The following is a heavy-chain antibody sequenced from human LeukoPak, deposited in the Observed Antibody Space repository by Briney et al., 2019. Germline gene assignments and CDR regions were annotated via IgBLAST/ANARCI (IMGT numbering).Heavy chain of an antibody. D-gene: IGHD4-23*01. V-gene: IGHV3-30*18. CDR1: GFTFSSYG. Sequence: PGRSLRLSCAASGFTFSSYGMHWVRQAPGKGLEWVAVISYDGSNKYYADSVRGRFTISRDNSKNTLYLQMNSLRAEDTAVYYCAKDYGGNPYYFDYWGQGTLVTVSS. J-gene: IGHJ4*02. CDR2: ISYDGSNK. CDR3: AKDYGGNPYYFDY.